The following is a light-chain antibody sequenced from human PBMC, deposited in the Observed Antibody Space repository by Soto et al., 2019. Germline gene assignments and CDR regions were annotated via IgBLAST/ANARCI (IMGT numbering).Light chain of an antibody. CDR2: GAS. CDR1: QSVSSSY. V-gene: IGKV3-20*01. J-gene: IGKJ2*01. CDR3: QQYVSSPMYT. Sequence: EIVLTQSPGTLSLSPGERATLSCRASQSVSSSYFAWYQQKPGQAPRLLIYGASSRATGIPDRFSGSGSGTDFTLTISSLEPEDFAVYYCQQYVSSPMYTFGQGTKLEIK.